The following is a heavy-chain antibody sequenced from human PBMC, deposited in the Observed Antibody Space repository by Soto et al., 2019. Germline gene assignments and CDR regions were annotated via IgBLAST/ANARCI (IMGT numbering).Heavy chain of an antibody. CDR3: ARAGGTTVTGRWHLDF. Sequence: QVQLEESGGGVVQPGRSLRLSCEASGFTFNTYSMHLVRQPPGKGLEWLAAIWYDGTQKYYADSVKGRFIISRDKSKNQLNLEMNSLRAEDTAVYYCARAGGTTVTGRWHLDFWGQGTLVTVSS. J-gene: IGHJ4*02. CDR2: IWYDGTQK. CDR1: GFTFNTYS. V-gene: IGHV3-33*01. D-gene: IGHD4-17*01.